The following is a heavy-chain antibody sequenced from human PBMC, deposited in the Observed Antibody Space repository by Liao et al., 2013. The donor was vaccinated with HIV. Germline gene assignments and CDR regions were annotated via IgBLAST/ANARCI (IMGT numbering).Heavy chain of an antibody. V-gene: IGHV4-61*02. D-gene: IGHD1-7*01. J-gene: IGHJ6*03. Sequence: QVQLQESGPGLVKPSQTLSLTCTVSGGSISSGNYYWSWIRQPAGKGLEWIGRIYTSESTNYNPSLKSRVTMSVDTSKSQFSLKLSSVTAADTAVYYCARDGWGNYARQGYYYYMDVWGKGTTVTVSS. CDR1: GGSISSGNYY. CDR3: ARDGWGNYARQGYYYYMDV. CDR2: IYTSEST.